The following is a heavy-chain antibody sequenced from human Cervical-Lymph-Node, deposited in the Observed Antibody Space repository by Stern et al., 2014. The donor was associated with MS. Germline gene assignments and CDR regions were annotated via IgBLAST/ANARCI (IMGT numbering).Heavy chain of an antibody. V-gene: IGHV1-46*01. CDR2: INPSGGTT. CDR3: AREVAGHRLGMMDV. Sequence: QVQLVESGAEVKKPGASVKVSCKASGYTFTSYYMHWVRQAPGQGLEWMGIINPSGGTTSHAQKFQGRVTMTRDASTSTVYMELSSLRSEDTAVYYCAREVAGHRLGMMDVWGQGTTVTVSS. D-gene: IGHD6-19*01. J-gene: IGHJ6*02. CDR1: GYTFTSYY.